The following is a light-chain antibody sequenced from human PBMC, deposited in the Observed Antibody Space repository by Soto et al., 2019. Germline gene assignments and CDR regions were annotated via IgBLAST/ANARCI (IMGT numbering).Light chain of an antibody. J-gene: IGKJ2*01. CDR3: QQYGRSPLMHT. CDR1: QSVTSNY. V-gene: IGKV3-20*01. Sequence: EIVLTQSPGTLSLSPGERATLSCRASQSVTSNYLAWYQQKPGQAPRLLIYGGSTRAAGVPDRFSGSGSGTDFTLTITRVEPEDFAVYYWQQYGRSPLMHTFGQGTKLGVK. CDR2: GGS.